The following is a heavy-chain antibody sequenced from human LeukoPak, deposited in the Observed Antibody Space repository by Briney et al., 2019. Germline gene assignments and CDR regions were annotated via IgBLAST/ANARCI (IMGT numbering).Heavy chain of an antibody. CDR3: ASAPRGYCSSTSCYWVY. CDR2: INPNSGGT. V-gene: IGHV1-2*02. J-gene: IGHJ4*02. Sequence: ASVNVSCKASGYTFTGYYMHWVRQAPGQGLEWMGWINPNSGGTNYAQKFQGRVTMTRDTSISTAYMELSRLRSDDTAVYYCASAPRGYCSSTSCYWVYWGQGTLVTVSS. CDR1: GYTFTGYY. D-gene: IGHD2-2*01.